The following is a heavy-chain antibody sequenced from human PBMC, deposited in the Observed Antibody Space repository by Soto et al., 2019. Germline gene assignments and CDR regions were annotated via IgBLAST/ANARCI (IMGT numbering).Heavy chain of an antibody. V-gene: IGHV4-61*03. D-gene: IGHD3-9*01. J-gene: IGHJ6*02. CDR2: VYHTGGT. CDR3: ARDHDIFGSPPRSQYYYYGMDV. Sequence: QLQQSGPGLVKPSATLSLTCTVSGGSVSSRSYYWSWIRQPPGKGLEWIGYVYHTGGTKYNPSLESRVTISVDTSKNHFSLKLTSVTTADTAVYYCARDHDIFGSPPRSQYYYYGMDVCGRGPTVTVSS. CDR1: GGSVSSRSYY.